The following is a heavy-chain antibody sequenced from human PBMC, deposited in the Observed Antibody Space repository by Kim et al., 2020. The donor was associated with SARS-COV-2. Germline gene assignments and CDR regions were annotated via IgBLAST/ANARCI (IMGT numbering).Heavy chain of an antibody. D-gene: IGHD1-26*01. V-gene: IGHV3-23*01. CDR3: AKDRASGSYKAGAFDY. Sequence: SVKGRFTISRDNSKNTLYLQMNSRRAEDTAVYYCAKDRASGSYKAGAFDYWGQGTLVTVSS. J-gene: IGHJ4*02.